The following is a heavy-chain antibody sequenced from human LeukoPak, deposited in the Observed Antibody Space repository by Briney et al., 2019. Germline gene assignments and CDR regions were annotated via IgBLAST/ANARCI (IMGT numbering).Heavy chain of an antibody. Sequence: ASVKVSCKASGYTFTSYYMHWVRQAPGQGLEWMGIINPSGGSTSYAQKFQGRVTMTRDTSTSTVYMELSSLRAEDTAVYYCARDAYYDIFHLDADGYYYGMDVWGQGTTVTVSS. V-gene: IGHV1-46*01. CDR3: ARDAYYDIFHLDADGYYYGMDV. CDR1: GYTFTSYY. CDR2: INPSGGST. J-gene: IGHJ6*02. D-gene: IGHD3-9*01.